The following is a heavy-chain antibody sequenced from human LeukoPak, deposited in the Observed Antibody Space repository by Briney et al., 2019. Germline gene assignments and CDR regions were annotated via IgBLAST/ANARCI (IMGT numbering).Heavy chain of an antibody. CDR3: GTSGYTAYRLEY. CDR2: IKSKTDGGTT. Sequence: PGGSLRLSCAASGFTFSNAYISRVRQAPGKGLEWVGRIKSKTDGGTTDYAAPVKGRFTISRDDSENTLYLQMNSLTTEDTAVYYCGTSGYTAYRLEYWGQGTLVTVSS. J-gene: IGHJ4*02. V-gene: IGHV3-15*01. CDR1: GFTFSNAY. D-gene: IGHD5-12*01.